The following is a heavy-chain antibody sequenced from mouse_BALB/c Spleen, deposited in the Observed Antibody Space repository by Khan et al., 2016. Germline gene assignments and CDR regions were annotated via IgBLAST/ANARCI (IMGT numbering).Heavy chain of an antibody. J-gene: IGHJ3*01. Sequence: EVQLQESGPGLVKPSQSLSLTCTVTGYSITSDYAWNWIRQFPGNKLEWMGYISYSGSTSYNPSLKSRISITRDTSNNQFFLQLNSVTTADTATXYCARREDYEGSWFAYWGQGTLVTVSA. V-gene: IGHV3-2*02. CDR3: ARREDYEGSWFAY. D-gene: IGHD2-4*01. CDR2: ISYSGST. CDR1: GYSITSDYA.